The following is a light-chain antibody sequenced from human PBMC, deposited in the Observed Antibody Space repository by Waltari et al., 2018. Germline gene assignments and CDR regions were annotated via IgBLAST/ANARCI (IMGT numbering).Light chain of an antibody. CDR1: QDIIKY. CDR3: QCYDNLPPLT. CDR2: DAS. V-gene: IGKV1-33*01. J-gene: IGKJ4*01. Sequence: DIQMTQSPSPLSASVGDRVTITCQASQDIIKYLNWYQQKPGKAPTLLIYDASNLEKGVPSRFSGSGSGTDFTFTITSLQPEDIATYYCQCYDNLPPLTFGGGTKVEIK.